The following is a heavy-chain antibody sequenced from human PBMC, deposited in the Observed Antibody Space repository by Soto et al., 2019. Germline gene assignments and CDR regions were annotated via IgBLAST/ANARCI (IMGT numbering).Heavy chain of an antibody. CDR2: ISYDGSNK. D-gene: IGHD1-26*01. CDR3: AKDVVVGATTGLGDYYYYYGMDV. CDR1: GFTFSSYG. Sequence: QVHLVESGGGVVQPGRSLRLSCAASGFTFSSYGMHWVRQAPGKGLEWVAVISYDGSNKYYADSVKGRFTISRDNSKNTLYLQMNSLRAEDTAVYYCAKDVVVGATTGLGDYYYYYGMDVWGQGTTVTVSS. J-gene: IGHJ6*02. V-gene: IGHV3-30*18.